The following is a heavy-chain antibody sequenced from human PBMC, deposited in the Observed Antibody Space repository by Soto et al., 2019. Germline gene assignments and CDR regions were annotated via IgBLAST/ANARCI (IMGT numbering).Heavy chain of an antibody. CDR3: ATVFEH. J-gene: IGHJ4*02. Sequence: EVQLVESGGGSVQPGGSLRLSCVASGITFSGYWMHWVRQVQGKGLVWVARVDSDGSGTSYADSVNGRFTISRDNAKNTVYLQMNSLRFEDTALYYCATVFEHWGQGIPVTVSS. CDR2: VDSDGSGT. V-gene: IGHV3-74*01. CDR1: GITFSGYW.